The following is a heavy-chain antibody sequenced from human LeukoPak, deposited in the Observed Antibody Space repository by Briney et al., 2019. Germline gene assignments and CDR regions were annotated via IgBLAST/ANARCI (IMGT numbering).Heavy chain of an antibody. CDR3: ARDLSLFGAAAGLGHYYYGMDV. D-gene: IGHD6-13*01. V-gene: IGHV1-18*01. J-gene: IGHJ6*02. CDR1: GYTFTSYG. CDR2: ISAYNGNT. Sequence: ASVKVSCKASGYTFTSYGISWVRQAPGQGLEWMGWISAYNGNTNYAQKLQGRVTMTTDTSTSTAYMELRSLRSDDTAVYYCARDLSLFGAAAGLGHYYYGMDVWGQGTTVTVSS.